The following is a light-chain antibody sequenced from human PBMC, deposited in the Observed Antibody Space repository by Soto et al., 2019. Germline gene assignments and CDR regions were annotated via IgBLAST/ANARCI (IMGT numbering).Light chain of an antibody. V-gene: IGKV3-20*01. J-gene: IGKJ4*01. Sequence: ENVLTQSSGTLSLSPGERATLSCRASQSVSSDYLAWYQQKPGQTPKVLIYRASSRATGIPDRFSSSGSETDFTLTTSRLEPEDFAVYYFQQYGSSPLTFGGGTKVEIK. CDR3: QQYGSSPLT. CDR1: QSVSSDY. CDR2: RAS.